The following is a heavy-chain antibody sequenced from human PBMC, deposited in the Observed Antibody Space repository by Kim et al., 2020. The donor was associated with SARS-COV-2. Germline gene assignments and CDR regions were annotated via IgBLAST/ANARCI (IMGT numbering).Heavy chain of an antibody. D-gene: IGHD4-17*01. V-gene: IGHV3-9*01. CDR3: AKATSLTTVTTDFDY. Sequence: DSAKGRFTISRDNAKNSLYLQMNSLRAEDTALYYCAKATSLTTVTTDFDYWGQGTLVTVSS. J-gene: IGHJ4*02.